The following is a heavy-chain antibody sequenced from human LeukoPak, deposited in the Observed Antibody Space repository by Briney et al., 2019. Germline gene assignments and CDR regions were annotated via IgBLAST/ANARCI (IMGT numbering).Heavy chain of an antibody. V-gene: IGHV3-23*01. J-gene: IGHJ5*02. D-gene: IGHD4-23*01. CDR1: GFTFTSYA. Sequence: GRSLRLSCPASGFTFTSYAMSCARHPPGKWLGSVLAIRGSGGSTYYADSVKGRFTISRDNSKNTLYLQMNSLRAEDTAVYYCAKDRTGVTPRGWFDPWGQGTLVTVSS. CDR2: IRGSGGST. CDR3: AKDRTGVTPRGWFDP.